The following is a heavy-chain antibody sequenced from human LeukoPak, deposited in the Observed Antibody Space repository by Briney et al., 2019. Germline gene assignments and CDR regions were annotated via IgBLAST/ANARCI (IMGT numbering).Heavy chain of an antibody. D-gene: IGHD6-13*01. CDR2: IYYSGST. J-gene: IGHJ4*02. CDR1: GGSISSYY. CDR3: ARSIAAAGI. Sequence: SETLSLTCTVSGGSISSYYWSWIRQPPGKGLEWIGYIYYSGSTNYNPSLKSRVTISVDTSKNEFSLKLSSVTAADTAVYYCARSIAAAGIWGQGTLVTVSS. V-gene: IGHV4-59*08.